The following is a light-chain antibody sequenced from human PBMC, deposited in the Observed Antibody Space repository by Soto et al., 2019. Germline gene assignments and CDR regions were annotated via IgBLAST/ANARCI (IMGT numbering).Light chain of an antibody. CDR3: CAYAGSGSVV. J-gene: IGLJ3*02. CDR1: SNDVGRYNL. CDR2: EAT. Sequence: ALTQPASVSGSPEQSITISCTGTSNDVGRYNLVSWYQQHPGKAPKVMIYEATKRPSGVSNRFSGSKSGNTASLTISGLQAEDEADYYCCAYAGSGSVVFGGGTKLTVL. V-gene: IGLV2-23*01.